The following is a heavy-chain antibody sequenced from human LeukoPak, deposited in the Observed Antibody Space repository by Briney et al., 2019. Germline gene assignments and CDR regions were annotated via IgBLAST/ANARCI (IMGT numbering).Heavy chain of an antibody. J-gene: IGHJ6*03. V-gene: IGHV1-8*01. CDR2: MNPNSGNT. CDR3: ARGEVGRGVIPYYYYYYMDV. Sequence: ASVKVSCKASGYTFTSYDINWVRQATGQGLEWMGWMNPNSGNTGYAQKFQGRVTMTRNTSISTAYMELSSLRSEDTAVYYCARGEVGRGVIPYYYYYYMDVWGKGTTVTISS. D-gene: IGHD3-10*01. CDR1: GYTFTSYD.